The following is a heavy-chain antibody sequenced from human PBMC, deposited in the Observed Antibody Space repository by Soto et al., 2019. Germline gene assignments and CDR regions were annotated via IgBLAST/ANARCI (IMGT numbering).Heavy chain of an antibody. CDR3: ERDPPRFFTSSPEGAGL. J-gene: IGHJ4*02. D-gene: IGHD6-6*01. Sequence: QVQLVQSGTEVKKPGASVKVSCKASGYIFTDSHIHWVRQASGQGLEWLGWINPKTGDTHYSQKFQGRIILTTDTSISTAYMELTNLTSDDTAVYYCERDPPRFFTSSPEGAGLWGQGTLVTVSS. CDR2: INPKTGDT. V-gene: IGHV1-2*02. CDR1: GYIFTDSH.